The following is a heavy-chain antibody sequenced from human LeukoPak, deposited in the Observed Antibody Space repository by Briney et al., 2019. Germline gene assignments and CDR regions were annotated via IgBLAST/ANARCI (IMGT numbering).Heavy chain of an antibody. CDR1: GYTLTAYN. Sequence: ASVKVSCKASGYTLTAYNLHWVRQAPGQGLEWMGWINPNTGDTGSAQKFQGRVTMTRGTSISTAYMELRRLTSNDTAVYYCARVRSRTNDYWGQGTLVTVSS. D-gene: IGHD3-10*01. V-gene: IGHV1-2*02. CDR3: ARVRSRTNDY. J-gene: IGHJ4*02. CDR2: INPNTGDT.